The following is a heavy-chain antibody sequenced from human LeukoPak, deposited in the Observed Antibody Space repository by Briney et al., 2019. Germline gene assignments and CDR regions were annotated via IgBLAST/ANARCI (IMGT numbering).Heavy chain of an antibody. J-gene: IGHJ6*03. V-gene: IGHV4-30-2*01. Sequence: SSQALSVTCTVAGGSISSGGYYWSWIWQPPGKGLEWVGYIYHSGSTYYKPAFKSRVTISVERPKNQFSLKQSSVTAADTAVYSCARDGAGDFYIGIYHYYMDVWGKGTTVTVSS. CDR3: ARDGAGDFYIGIYHYYMDV. CDR1: GGSISSGGYY. CDR2: IYHSGST. D-gene: IGHD1-26*01.